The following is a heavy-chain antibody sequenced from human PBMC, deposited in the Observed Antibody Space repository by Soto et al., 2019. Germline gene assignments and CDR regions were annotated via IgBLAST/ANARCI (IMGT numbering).Heavy chain of an antibody. V-gene: IGHV3-7*01. CDR2: IKQDGSEK. J-gene: IGHJ4*02. Sequence: GSSLRLSCAASGFTFSTYWLSWVRQAPGKGLEWVANIKQDGSEKYYVDSVKGRFTISRDNAKNSLYLQMNSLRAEDTDVDYFARDSSGPFDYWAQGTLVTVSS. CDR3: ARDSSGPFDY. CDR1: GFTFSTYW. D-gene: IGHD1-1*01.